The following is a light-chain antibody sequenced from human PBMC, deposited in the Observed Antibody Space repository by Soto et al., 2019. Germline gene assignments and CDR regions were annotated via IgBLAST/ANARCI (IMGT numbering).Light chain of an antibody. CDR3: NSYTTSTTLVL. Sequence: QSALTQPASVSGSPGQSITISCTGTSSDVGAHNYVSWYQQHPGKAPKLMIYEVSNRPSGVSNRFSGSKSGNTASLTISGLQAEDEAEYYCNSYTTSTTLVLFGGGTKLT. J-gene: IGLJ2*01. CDR1: SSDVGAHNY. CDR2: EVS. V-gene: IGLV2-14*01.